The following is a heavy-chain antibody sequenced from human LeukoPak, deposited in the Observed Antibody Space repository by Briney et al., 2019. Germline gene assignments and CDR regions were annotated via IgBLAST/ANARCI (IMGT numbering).Heavy chain of an antibody. CDR1: GFTVSSNY. J-gene: IGHJ4*02. CDR3: ASTASSGPPVRCDY. V-gene: IGHV3-53*01. D-gene: IGHD6-19*01. Sequence: GGSLRLSCAASGFTVSSNYMSWVRQAPGKGLEWVSVIYSGGSTYYADSVKGRFTISRDNSKNTLYLQMNSLRAEDTAVYYCASTASSGPPVRCDYWGQGTLVTVSS. CDR2: IYSGGST.